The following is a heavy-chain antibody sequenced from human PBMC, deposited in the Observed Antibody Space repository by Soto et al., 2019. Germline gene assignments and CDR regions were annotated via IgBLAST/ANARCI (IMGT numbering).Heavy chain of an antibody. CDR3: ARGYSTGWYGRD. CDR1: RFTVSSTY. V-gene: IGHV3-66*01. D-gene: IGHD6-19*01. CDR2: IYTSGST. Sequence: EVQLVESGGGLVQPGGSLRLSCAASRFTVSSTYMSWVRQAPGKGLEWVSVIYTSGSTYYADSVKGRFTISRDNSKNTLYLQLNSLRAEDTSVYYCARGYSTGWYGRDWGQGTLVTVSS. J-gene: IGHJ4*02.